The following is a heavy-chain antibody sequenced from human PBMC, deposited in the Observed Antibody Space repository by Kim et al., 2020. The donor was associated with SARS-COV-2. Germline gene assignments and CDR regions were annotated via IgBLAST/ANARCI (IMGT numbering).Heavy chain of an antibody. CDR1: GFTFSSYA. D-gene: IGHD3-22*01. J-gene: IGHJ6*02. CDR2: ISGSGGST. V-gene: IGHV3-23*01. Sequence: GGSLRLSCAASGFTFSSYAMSWVRQAPGKGLEWVSAISGSGGSTYYADSVKGRFTISRDNSKNTLYLQMNSLRAEDTAVYYCAKDMMIVVVITTRGYYGMDVWGQGTTVTVSS. CDR3: AKDMMIVVVITTRGYYGMDV.